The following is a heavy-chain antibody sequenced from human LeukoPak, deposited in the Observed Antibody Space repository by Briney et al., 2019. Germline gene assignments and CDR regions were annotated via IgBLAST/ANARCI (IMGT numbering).Heavy chain of an antibody. V-gene: IGHV1-8*01. CDR3: AREVPAASDAFDI. J-gene: IGHJ3*02. D-gene: IGHD2-2*01. Sequence: ASVKVSCKASGYTFTSYDINWVRQATGQGLEWMGWMNPNSGNTGYAQKFQGRVTMTRNTSISTAYMGLSSLRSEDTAVYYCAREVPAASDAFDIWGQGTMVTVSS. CDR1: GYTFTSYD. CDR2: MNPNSGNT.